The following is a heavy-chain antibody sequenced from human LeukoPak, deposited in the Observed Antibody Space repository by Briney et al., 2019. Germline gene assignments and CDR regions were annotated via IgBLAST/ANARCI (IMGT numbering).Heavy chain of an antibody. CDR2: MNPNSGNT. J-gene: IGHJ4*02. CDR3: ARDCAPIAVAGSPFDY. V-gene: IGHV1-8*01. CDR1: GYTFTSYD. D-gene: IGHD6-19*01. Sequence: ASVKVSCKASGYTFTSYDINWVRQATGQGLEWMGWMNPNSGNTGYAQKFQGRVTMTRNTSISTAYMELSSLRSEDTAVYYCARDCAPIAVAGSPFDYWGQGTLVTVSS.